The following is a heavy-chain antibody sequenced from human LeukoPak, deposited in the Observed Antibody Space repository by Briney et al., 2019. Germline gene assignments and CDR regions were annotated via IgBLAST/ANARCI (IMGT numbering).Heavy chain of an antibody. CDR2: ISSSSSTI. Sequence: GGSLRLSCAASGFTFSSYSMNWVRQAPGKGLEWVSYISSSSSTIYYADSVKGRFTISRDNAKNSLYLQMNSLRAEDTAVYYCAKDRSSRYGSGSHDYWGQGTLVTVSS. CDR3: AKDRSSRYGSGSHDY. CDR1: GFTFSSYS. D-gene: IGHD3-10*01. V-gene: IGHV3-48*01. J-gene: IGHJ4*02.